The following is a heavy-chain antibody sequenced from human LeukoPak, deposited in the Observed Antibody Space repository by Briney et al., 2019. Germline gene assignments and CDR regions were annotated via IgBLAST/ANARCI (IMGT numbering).Heavy chain of an antibody. CDR2: IDDSGVIR. V-gene: IGHV3-23*01. CDR3: AKRLKRNYYYHYAMDV. J-gene: IGHJ6*02. Sequence: GGSLRLSCAASGFTFKTHAMSWVRQAPGKGPEWVSRIDDSGVIRSYADSVKGRFTISRDNTKMTLTLQMNSLRAEDTAVYYCAKRLKRNYYYHYAMDVWGQGTTVTVSS. D-gene: IGHD3-22*01. CDR1: GFTFKTHA.